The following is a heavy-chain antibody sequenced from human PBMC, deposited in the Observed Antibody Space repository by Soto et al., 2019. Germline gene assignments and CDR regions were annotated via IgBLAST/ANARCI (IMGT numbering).Heavy chain of an antibody. J-gene: IGHJ5*02. CDR1: GYTFTGHY. CDR3: ARDRRRIAARPGRWFDP. D-gene: IGHD6-6*01. CDR2: INPNSGGT. V-gene: IGHV1-2*02. Sequence: ASVKVSCKASGYTFTGHYMHWVRQAPGQGLEWMGWINPNSGGTNYAQKFQGRVTMTRDTSISTAYMELSRLRSDDTAVYYCARDRRRIAARPGRWFDPWGQGTLVTVS.